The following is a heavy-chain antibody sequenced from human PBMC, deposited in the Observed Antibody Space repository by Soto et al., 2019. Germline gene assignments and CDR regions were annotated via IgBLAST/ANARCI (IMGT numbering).Heavy chain of an antibody. J-gene: IGHJ6*02. CDR2: IYYSGNT. CDR1: GGSIRSGGYY. CDR3: ARGRLVATAGTARHYFGLDV. D-gene: IGHD5-12*01. V-gene: IGHV4-31*03. Sequence: PSETLSLTCTVSGGSIRSGGYYWSWVRQNPRRGLEWIGNIYYSGNTYYNPSLKSRLTISVDTSKNQFSLNLSSVTAADTAVYYCARGRLVATAGTARHYFGLDVWGQGTTVTVSS.